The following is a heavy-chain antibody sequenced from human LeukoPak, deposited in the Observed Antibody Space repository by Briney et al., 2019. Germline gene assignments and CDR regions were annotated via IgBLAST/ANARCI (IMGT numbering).Heavy chain of an antibody. CDR2: IYTSGST. V-gene: IGHV4-61*02. CDR3: ASSGWYVEEYFQH. D-gene: IGHD6-19*01. J-gene: IGHJ1*01. CDR1: GGSISSGSYY. Sequence: SETLSLTCTVSGGSISSGSYYWSWIRQPAGKGLEWIGRIYTSGSTNYNPSLKSRVTISVDTSKNQFSLKLSSVTAADTAVYYCASSGWYVEEYFQHWGQGTLVTVSS.